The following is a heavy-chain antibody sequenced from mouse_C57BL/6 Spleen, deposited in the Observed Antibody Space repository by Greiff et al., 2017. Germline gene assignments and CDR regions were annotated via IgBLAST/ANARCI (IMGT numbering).Heavy chain of an antibody. Sequence: EVKLMESGPELVKPGASVKIPCKASGYTFTDYNMDWVKQSHGKSLEWIGDINPNNGGTIYNQKFKGKATLTVDKYSSTAYMELRSLTSEDTAVYYCARWDGYDDAMDYWGQGTSVTVSS. CDR1: GYTFTDYN. V-gene: IGHV1-18*01. D-gene: IGHD2-2*01. CDR2: INPNNGGT. CDR3: ARWDGYDDAMDY. J-gene: IGHJ4*01.